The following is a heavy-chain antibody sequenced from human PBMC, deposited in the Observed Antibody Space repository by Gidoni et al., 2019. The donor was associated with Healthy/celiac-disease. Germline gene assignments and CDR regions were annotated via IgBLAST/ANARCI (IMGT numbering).Heavy chain of an antibody. CDR1: GYTFTSYG. D-gene: IGHD6-19*01. Sequence: QVQLVQSGAEVTKPGASVKVSCTASGYTFTSYGISWVRQAPGQGLEWMGWISAYNGNTNYAQKLQGRVTMTTDTSTSTAYMELRSLRSDDTAVYYCARDQWLVRGPINFDYWGQGTLVTVSS. CDR3: ARDQWLVRGPINFDY. CDR2: ISAYNGNT. V-gene: IGHV1-18*01. J-gene: IGHJ4*02.